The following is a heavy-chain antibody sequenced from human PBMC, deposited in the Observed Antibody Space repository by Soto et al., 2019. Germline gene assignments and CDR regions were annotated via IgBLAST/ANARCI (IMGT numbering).Heavy chain of an antibody. CDR3: ARGRPASDRHYYDILTAYSQWYYYYCMDV. D-gene: IGHD3-9*01. CDR1: GYTFTGYY. J-gene: IGHJ6*02. Sequence: ASVKVSCKASGYTFTGYYMHGVRQAPGQGREGMGWINPNSGGTNYAQKFQGWVTMTRDTSISTAYMELSTIRSDDTAVYYCARGRPASDRHYYDILTAYSQWYYYYCMDVWGQGTTVTVSS. CDR2: INPNSGGT. V-gene: IGHV1-2*04.